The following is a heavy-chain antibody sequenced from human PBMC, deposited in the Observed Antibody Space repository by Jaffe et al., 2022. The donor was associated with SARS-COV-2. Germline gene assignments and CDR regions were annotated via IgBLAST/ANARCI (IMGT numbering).Heavy chain of an antibody. CDR1: GGSISSGSYY. Sequence: QVQLQESGPGLVKPSQTLSLTCTVSGGSISSGSYYWSWIRQPAGKGLEWIGRIYTSGSTNYNPSLKSRVTISVDTSKNQFSLKLSSVTAADTAVYYCARPASSSDDDAFDIWGQGTMVTVSS. CDR2: IYTSGST. CDR3: ARPASSSDDDAFDI. J-gene: IGHJ3*02. V-gene: IGHV4-61*02. D-gene: IGHD6-6*01.